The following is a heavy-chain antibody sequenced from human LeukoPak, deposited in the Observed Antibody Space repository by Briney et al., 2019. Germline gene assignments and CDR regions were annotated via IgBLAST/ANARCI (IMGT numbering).Heavy chain of an antibody. V-gene: IGHV1-2*02. CDR2: INPNSGGT. J-gene: IGHJ5*02. CDR1: GYTFTGYY. CDR3: ARGSSSGWFEGGGWFDP. D-gene: IGHD6-19*01. Sequence: ASVKVSCKASGYTFTGYYMHWVRQAPGQGLGWMGWINPNSGGTNYAQKFQGRVTMTRDTSISTAYMELSRLRSDDTAVYYCARGSSSGWFEGGGWFDPWGQGTLVTVSS.